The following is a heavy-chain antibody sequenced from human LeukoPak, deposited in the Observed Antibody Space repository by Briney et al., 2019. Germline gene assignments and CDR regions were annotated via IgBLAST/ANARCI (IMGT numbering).Heavy chain of an antibody. Sequence: GASVKVSCKASGGSFGDFAIIWVRQAPGHGLEWMGRSVPMSDTKDYAQKFQGRVTFTTDESTTTAHMELSNLSPEDTAVYYCAATSIIFNWFDPWGQGTLVTVPS. J-gene: IGHJ5*02. CDR1: GGSFGDFA. V-gene: IGHV1-69*05. CDR2: SVPMSDTK. CDR3: AATSIIFNWFDP. D-gene: IGHD1-14*01.